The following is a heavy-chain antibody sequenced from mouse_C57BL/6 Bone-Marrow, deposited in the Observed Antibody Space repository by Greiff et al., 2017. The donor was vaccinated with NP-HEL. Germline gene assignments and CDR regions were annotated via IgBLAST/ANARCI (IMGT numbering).Heavy chain of an antibody. CDR2: ISDGGSYT. CDR3: ARDRHYGSSSFAY. D-gene: IGHD1-1*01. V-gene: IGHV5-4*01. Sequence: DVQLVESGGGLVKPGGSLKLSCAASGFTFSSYAMSWVRQTPEKRLEWVATISDGGSYTYYPDNVKGRFTISRDNAKNNRYLQMRHLKSEDTAMYYCARDRHYGSSSFAYWGQGTLVTVSA. CDR1: GFTFSSYA. J-gene: IGHJ3*01.